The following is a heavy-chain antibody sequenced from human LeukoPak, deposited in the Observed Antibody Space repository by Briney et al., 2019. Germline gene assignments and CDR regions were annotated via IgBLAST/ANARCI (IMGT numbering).Heavy chain of an antibody. CDR2: LWYDGSDK. D-gene: IGHD6-13*01. CDR1: GFTFSSYG. V-gene: IGHV3-33*01. Sequence: GGSLSLSCAASGFTFSSYGMHWVRQAPGKGLGWVAVLWYDGSDKYYADSVKGRFTISRDNSKNTLYLQMNSLRAEDTAVYYCARDRYTSSWRTMDYWGQGTLVTVSS. J-gene: IGHJ4*02. CDR3: ARDRYTSSWRTMDY.